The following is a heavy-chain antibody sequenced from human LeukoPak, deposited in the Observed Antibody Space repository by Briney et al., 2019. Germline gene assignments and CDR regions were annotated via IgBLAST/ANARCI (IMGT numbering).Heavy chain of an antibody. CDR2: IWYDGSNK. J-gene: IGHJ4*02. V-gene: IGHV3-33*01. D-gene: IGHD3-3*01. CDR1: GFTFSSYG. Sequence: GGSLRLSCAASGFTFSSYGMHWVRQAPGKGLEWVAVIWYDGSNKYYADSVKGRFTISRDNSKNTLYLQMNSLRAEDTAVYYCARVARFLEWSHSHWGQGTLVTVSS. CDR3: ARVARFLEWSHSH.